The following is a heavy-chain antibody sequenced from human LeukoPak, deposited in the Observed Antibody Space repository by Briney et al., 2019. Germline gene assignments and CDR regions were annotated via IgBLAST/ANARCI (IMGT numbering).Heavy chain of an antibody. D-gene: IGHD3-22*01. J-gene: IGHJ4*02. V-gene: IGHV1-3*03. Sequence: ASVKVSCKASGYTFTSYAMHWVRQAPGQRLGWMGWINAGNGNTKYSQEFQGRVTITRDTSASTAYMELSSLRSEDMAVYYCARQGSSGYDSFDYWGQGTLVTVSS. CDR1: GYTFTSYA. CDR2: INAGNGNT. CDR3: ARQGSSGYDSFDY.